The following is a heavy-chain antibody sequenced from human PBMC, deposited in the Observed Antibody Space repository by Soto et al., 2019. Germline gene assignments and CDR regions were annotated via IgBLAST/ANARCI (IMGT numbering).Heavy chain of an antibody. D-gene: IGHD3-22*01. Sequence: QVQLVQSGAEVKKPGSSVKVSCKASGGTFSSYAISWVRQAPGQGLEWMGGIIPIFGTANYAQKSQGRVTITADESTSTAYMELSSLRSEDTAVYYCARDRYYDSSGYSSYYYGMDVWGQGTTVTVSS. CDR1: GGTFSSYA. J-gene: IGHJ6*02. CDR2: IIPIFGTA. CDR3: ARDRYYDSSGYSSYYYGMDV. V-gene: IGHV1-69*01.